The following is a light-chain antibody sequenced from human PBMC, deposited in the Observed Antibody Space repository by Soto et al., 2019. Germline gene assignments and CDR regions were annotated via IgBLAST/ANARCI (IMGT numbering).Light chain of an antibody. CDR2: GES. CDR1: QTVYTN. J-gene: IGKJ4*01. CDR3: QQYKNWPLT. V-gene: IGKV3-15*01. Sequence: EIVMTQSPATLSVSPGERATLSGRASQTVYTNLAWYQQKPGQAPRLLIYGESARANGIPARFSGSGSGTEFTLTISSLQSEDFAVYYWQQYKNWPLTFGGGTKVEI.